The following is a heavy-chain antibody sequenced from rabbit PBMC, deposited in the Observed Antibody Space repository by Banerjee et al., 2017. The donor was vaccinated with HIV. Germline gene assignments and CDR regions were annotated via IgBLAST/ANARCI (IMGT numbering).Heavy chain of an antibody. D-gene: IGHD8-1*01. CDR2: IDTGTGDT. V-gene: IGHV1S40*01. Sequence: SLEESGGDLVKPGASLTLTCTASGLDFSSSYWICWVRQAPGKGLEWIACIDTGTGDTYYASWAKGRFTISKTSSTTVTLQMTSLTAADTATYFCARDNAGYAGYGYFGLSLWGPGTLVTVS. CDR1: GLDFSSSYW. CDR3: ARDNAGYAGYGYFGLSL. J-gene: IGHJ4*01.